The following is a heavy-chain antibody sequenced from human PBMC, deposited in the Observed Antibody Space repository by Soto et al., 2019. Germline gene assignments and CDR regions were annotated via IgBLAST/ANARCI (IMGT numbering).Heavy chain of an antibody. D-gene: IGHD3-22*01. CDR2: IYYSGRT. Sequence: SETLSLTCTVSGGSISSSDYYWGWIRQPPGKGLEWIGTIYYSGRTHYDPSLKSRVTISVDTSKNEISLKLSSVTAADTAVYYCARHSNYDGSGHYPQLTDYWGQGTLVTVSS. V-gene: IGHV4-39*01. J-gene: IGHJ4*02. CDR1: GGSISSSDYY. CDR3: ARHSNYDGSGHYPQLTDY.